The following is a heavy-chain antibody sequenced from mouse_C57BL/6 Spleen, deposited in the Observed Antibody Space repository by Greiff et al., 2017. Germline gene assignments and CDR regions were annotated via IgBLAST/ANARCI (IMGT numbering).Heavy chain of an antibody. CDR3: ARRGYGSSGDYAMDY. CDR1: GYAFSSYW. D-gene: IGHD1-1*01. Sequence: VMLVESGAELVKPGASVKISCKASGYAFSSYWMNWVKQRPGKGLEWIGQIYPGDGDTNYNGKFKGKATLTADKSSSTAYMQLSSLTSEDSAVYFCARRGYGSSGDYAMDYWGQGTSVTVSS. J-gene: IGHJ4*01. V-gene: IGHV1-80*01. CDR2: IYPGDGDT.